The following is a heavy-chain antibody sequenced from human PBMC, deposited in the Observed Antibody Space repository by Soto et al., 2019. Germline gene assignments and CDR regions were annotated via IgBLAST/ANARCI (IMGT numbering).Heavy chain of an antibody. CDR3: AHRVLRTVFGLVTTTAIYFDF. CDR2: IYWDDDK. V-gene: IGHV2-5*02. CDR1: GFSLTTSGVG. Sequence: QITLNESGPTQVKPRQTLTLTCTFSGFSLTTSGVGVGWIRQSPGKAPEWLALIYWDDDKRYSPSLKSRLTITKYPPKNQGVLTMSDLEPADTATYYCAHRVLRTVFGLVTTTAIYFDFWGQGTPVAVSS. D-gene: IGHD3-3*01. J-gene: IGHJ4*02.